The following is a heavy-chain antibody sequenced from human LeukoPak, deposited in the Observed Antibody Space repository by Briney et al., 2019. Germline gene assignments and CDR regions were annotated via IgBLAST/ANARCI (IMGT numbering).Heavy chain of an antibody. CDR1: GFTFSSYG. CDR3: ARDRDYSFDY. D-gene: IGHD3-10*01. Sequence: PGGSLRLSCAASGFTFSSYGMHWVRQAPGKGLEWVAVIWYDGSNKYYADSVKGRFTISRDNCKNTLYLQMNSLRAEDMAVYCCARDRDYSFDYWGQGTLVTVSS. J-gene: IGHJ4*02. V-gene: IGHV3-33*01. CDR2: IWYDGSNK.